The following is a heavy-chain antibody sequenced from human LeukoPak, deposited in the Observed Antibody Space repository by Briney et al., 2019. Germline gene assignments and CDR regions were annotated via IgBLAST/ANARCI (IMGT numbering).Heavy chain of an antibody. J-gene: IGHJ4*02. Sequence: ASVKVSCKASGGTFSSYAISWVRQAPGQGLEWMGRIIPILGIANYAQKFQGRVTITADKATGTAYMELSSLTSEDTAMYYCARDMYYYDSSGNIFEYWGQGTLVTVSS. CDR1: GGTFSSYA. V-gene: IGHV1-69*04. CDR2: IIPILGIA. D-gene: IGHD3-22*01. CDR3: ARDMYYYDSSGNIFEY.